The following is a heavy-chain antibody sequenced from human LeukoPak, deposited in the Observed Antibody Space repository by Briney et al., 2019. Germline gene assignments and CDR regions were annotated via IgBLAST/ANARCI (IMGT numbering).Heavy chain of an antibody. J-gene: IGHJ3*02. D-gene: IGHD6-6*01. CDR3: ASSSIAARSYDAFDI. CDR1: GFTFSSYA. V-gene: IGHV3-23*01. CDR2: ISGSGGST. Sequence: GGSLRLSCAASGFTFSSYAMGWVRQAPGKGLEWVSAISGSGGSTYYADSVKGRFTISRDNSKNTLYLQMNSLRAEDTAVYYCASSSIAARSYDAFDIWGQGTMVTVFS.